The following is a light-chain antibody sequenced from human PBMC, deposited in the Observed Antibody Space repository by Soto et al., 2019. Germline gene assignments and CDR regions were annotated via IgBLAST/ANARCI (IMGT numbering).Light chain of an antibody. CDR3: QQRSNWPPWT. CDR1: QSVSSY. Sequence: EIVLTQSPATLSLSPGERATLSCRASQSVSSYLAWYQQKPGQDPSLLIYDESNRATGIPARFSGSWSGTDFTLTISSLEPEDFAVYYCQQRSNWPPWTCGQGTKVEIK. V-gene: IGKV3-11*01. J-gene: IGKJ1*01. CDR2: DES.